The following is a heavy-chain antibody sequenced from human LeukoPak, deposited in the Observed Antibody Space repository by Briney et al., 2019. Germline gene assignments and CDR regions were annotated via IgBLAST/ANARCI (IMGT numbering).Heavy chain of an antibody. CDR3: ARGPAGYYDSSGYYD. CDR1: RDSVSNNTW. CDR2: IYHTGFT. J-gene: IGHJ4*02. V-gene: IGHV4-4*02. Sequence: SGTLSLTCAVSRDSVSNNTWWIWVRRPPGKGLEWIGEIYHTGFTRYNPSLESRVTMSVDESKNQFSLSLSSVTAADTAVYYCARGPAGYYDSSGYYDWGQGTLVTVSS. D-gene: IGHD3-22*01.